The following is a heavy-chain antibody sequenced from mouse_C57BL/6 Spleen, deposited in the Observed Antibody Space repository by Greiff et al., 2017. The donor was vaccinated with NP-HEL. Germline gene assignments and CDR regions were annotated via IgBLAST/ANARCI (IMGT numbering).Heavy chain of an antibody. D-gene: IGHD4-1*01. CDR2: IDPSDSET. CDR3: ARSSGTGDAMDY. V-gene: IGHV1-52*01. CDR1: GYTFTSYW. Sequence: QVQLQQPGAELVRPGSSVKLSCKASGYTFTSYWMHWVKQRPIQGLEWIGNIDPSDSETHYNQKFKDKATLTVDKSSSTAYMQLSSLTSEDSAFYYCARSSGTGDAMDYWGQGTSVTVSS. J-gene: IGHJ4*01.